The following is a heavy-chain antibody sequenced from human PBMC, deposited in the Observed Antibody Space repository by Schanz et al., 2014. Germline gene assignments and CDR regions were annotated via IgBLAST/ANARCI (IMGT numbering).Heavy chain of an antibody. CDR3: ASPSGYSDYGTYFDF. V-gene: IGHV3-21*01. CDR1: GFTFSSYS. CDR2: ISSSGSYI. Sequence: EVQLVESGGGLVKPGGSLRLSCAASGFTFSSYSMNWVRQAPGKGLEWVSSISSSGSYIHYADSVEGRFTISRDNSRNTLYLQMNSLRTEDTAVYYCASPSGYSDYGTYFDFWGQGTLVTVSS. J-gene: IGHJ4*02. D-gene: IGHD5-12*01.